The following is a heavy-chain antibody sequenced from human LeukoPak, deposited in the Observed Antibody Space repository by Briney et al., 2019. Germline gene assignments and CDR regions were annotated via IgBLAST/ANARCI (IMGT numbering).Heavy chain of an antibody. V-gene: IGHV3-23*01. Sequence: GGSLRLSCAASGFTFCSFAMSWVPPAPGEGREWVSAISGSGGSTYYAEAVKDRFTISRDNSKNTLYLQMNSLRAEDTAVYYCAKVYCSSTRCYNDYWGQGTLVTGSS. CDR2: ISGSGGST. J-gene: IGHJ4*02. D-gene: IGHD2-2*01. CDR1: GFTFCSFA. CDR3: AKVYCSSTRCYNDY.